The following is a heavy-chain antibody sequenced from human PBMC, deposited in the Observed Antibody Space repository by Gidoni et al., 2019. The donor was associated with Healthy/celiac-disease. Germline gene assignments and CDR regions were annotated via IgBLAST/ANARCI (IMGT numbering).Heavy chain of an antibody. CDR3: AREPHGGYDQPGGMDV. Sequence: GTANYAQKFQGRVTITADESTSTAYMELSSLRSEDTAVYYCAREPHGGYDQPGGMDVWGQGTTVTVSS. CDR2: GTA. J-gene: IGHJ6*02. V-gene: IGHV1-69*01. D-gene: IGHD5-12*01.